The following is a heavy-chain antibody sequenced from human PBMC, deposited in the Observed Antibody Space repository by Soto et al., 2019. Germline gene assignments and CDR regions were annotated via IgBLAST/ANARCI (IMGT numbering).Heavy chain of an antibody. CDR1: RDCITTFY. D-gene: IGHD6-19*01. J-gene: IGHJ4*02. CDR3: VRDRKADQWLGLAY. V-gene: IGHV4-59*01. CDR2: SHYNENT. Sequence: QVQLLESGPGLVKPSETLSPTCSIFRDCITTFYWSWIRQSPGNGLEWLGCSHYNENTYYIPSRKSRVTFSLDTTKNLSTLKLSSVTAAETAVYYCVRDRKADQWLGLAYWGRGTLVSVSS.